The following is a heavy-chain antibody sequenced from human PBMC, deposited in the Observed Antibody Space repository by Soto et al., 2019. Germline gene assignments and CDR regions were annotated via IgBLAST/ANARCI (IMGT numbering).Heavy chain of an antibody. V-gene: IGHV1-69*13. Sequence: SVKVSCKASGGTFSSYAISWVRQAPGQGLEWMGGIIPIFGTANYAQKFQGRVTITADESTSTAYMELSSLRSEDTAVYYCARGLAAGRYYYGMDVWGQGTTVTVSS. D-gene: IGHD3-22*01. CDR1: GGTFSSYA. CDR2: IIPIFGTA. CDR3: ARGLAAGRYYYGMDV. J-gene: IGHJ6*02.